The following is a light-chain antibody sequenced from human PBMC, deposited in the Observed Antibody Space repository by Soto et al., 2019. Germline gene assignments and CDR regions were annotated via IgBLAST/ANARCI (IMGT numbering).Light chain of an antibody. CDR1: SSDAGAYNY. Sequence: SVLTQPPSASGSPGQSVTISCTGTSSDAGAYNYVSWYQQHPGKAPKLMIYEVTNRPSGVPDRFSASKSGNTASLTVSGLQAXDEADYFCSSYAGFNNFVFGTGTKVTVL. V-gene: IGLV2-8*01. J-gene: IGLJ1*01. CDR2: EVT. CDR3: SSYAGFNNFV.